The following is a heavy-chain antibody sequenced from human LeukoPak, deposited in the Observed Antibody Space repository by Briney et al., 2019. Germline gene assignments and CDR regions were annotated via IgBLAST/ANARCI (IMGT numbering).Heavy chain of an antibody. Sequence: SETLSLTCTVSGGSISSSSYYWGWIRQPPGKGLEWIGSIYYSGSTYYNPSLKSRVTISVDTSKNQFSLKLSSVTAADTAVYYCARTFSSRSLFYFDYWGQGTLVTVSS. CDR3: ARTFSSRSLFYFDY. V-gene: IGHV4-39*07. D-gene: IGHD6-13*01. J-gene: IGHJ4*02. CDR1: GGSISSSSYY. CDR2: IYYSGST.